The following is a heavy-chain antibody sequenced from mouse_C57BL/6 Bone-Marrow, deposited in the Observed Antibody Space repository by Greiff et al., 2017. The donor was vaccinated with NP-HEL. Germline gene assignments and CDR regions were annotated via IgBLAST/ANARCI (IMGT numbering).Heavy chain of an antibody. J-gene: IGHJ3*01. CDR2: IRNKANGYTT. CDR3: ARYDWFAY. V-gene: IGHV7-3*01. Sequence: EVKLMESGGGLVQPGGSLSLSCAASGFTFTDYYMSWVRQPPGKALEWLGFIRNKANGYTTEYSASVKGRFTISRDNSQSSLYLQMNALRAEDSATYYCARYDWFAYWGQGTLVTVSA. CDR1: GFTFTDYY.